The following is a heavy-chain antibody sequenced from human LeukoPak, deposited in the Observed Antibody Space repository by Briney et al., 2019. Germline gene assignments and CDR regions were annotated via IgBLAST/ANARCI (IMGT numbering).Heavy chain of an antibody. Sequence: SETLSLTCTVSGGSISSGSYYWSWIRQPAGKGLEWIGRIYTSGSTNYNPSLKSRVTISVDTSKNQFSLKLSSVTAADTAVYYCARADRITGTDFDYWGQGTLVTLSS. CDR2: IYTSGST. CDR1: GGSISSGSYY. J-gene: IGHJ4*02. D-gene: IGHD1-20*01. CDR3: ARADRITGTDFDY. V-gene: IGHV4-61*02.